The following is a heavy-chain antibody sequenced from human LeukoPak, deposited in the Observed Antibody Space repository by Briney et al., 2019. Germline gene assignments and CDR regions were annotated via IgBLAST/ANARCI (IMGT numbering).Heavy chain of an antibody. D-gene: IGHD3-10*01. CDR2: IIPIFGTA. V-gene: IGHV1-69*13. J-gene: IGHJ4*02. CDR1: GGTFSSYA. Sequence: GASVKVSCKASGGTFSSYAISWVRQAPGQGLERMGGIIPIFGTANYAQKFQGRVTITADESTSTAYMELSSLRSEDTAVYYCARSASFGELPTTFDYWGQGTLVTVSS. CDR3: ARSASFGELPTTFDY.